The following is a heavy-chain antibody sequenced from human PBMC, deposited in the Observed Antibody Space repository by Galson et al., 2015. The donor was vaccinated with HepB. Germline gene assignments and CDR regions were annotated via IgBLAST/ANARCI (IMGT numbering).Heavy chain of an antibody. D-gene: IGHD6-13*01. V-gene: IGHV3-30-3*01. CDR1: GFTFSSYA. CDR3: ARDSSSWSSMDV. CDR2: ISYDGSNK. Sequence: SLRLSCAASGFTFSSYAMHWVRQAPGKGLEWVAVISYDGSNKYYADSVKGRFTTSRDNSKNTLYLQMNSLRAEDTAVYYCARDSSSWSSMDVWGQGTTVTVSS. J-gene: IGHJ6*02.